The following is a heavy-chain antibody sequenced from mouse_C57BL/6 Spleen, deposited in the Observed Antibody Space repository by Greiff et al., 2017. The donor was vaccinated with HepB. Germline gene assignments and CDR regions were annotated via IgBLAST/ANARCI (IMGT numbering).Heavy chain of an antibody. CDR3: ARGSYGYDWFAY. D-gene: IGHD2-2*01. J-gene: IGHJ3*01. Sequence: VQLQQSGAELVKPGASVKLSCKASGYTFTSYWMHWVKQRPGQGLEWIGMIHPNSGSTNYNEKFKSKATLTVDKSSSTAYMQLSSLTSEDAAVYYCARGSYGYDWFAYWGQGTLVTVSA. V-gene: IGHV1-64*01. CDR1: GYTFTSYW. CDR2: IHPNSGST.